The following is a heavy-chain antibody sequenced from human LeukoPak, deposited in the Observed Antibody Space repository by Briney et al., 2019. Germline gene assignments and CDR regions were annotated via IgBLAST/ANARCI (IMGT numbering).Heavy chain of an antibody. V-gene: IGHV5-51*01. CDR1: GYSFTSYW. D-gene: IGHD2-21*01. J-gene: IGHJ5*02. CDR2: IYPGDSDT. Sequence: KVSCKASGYSFTSYWIGWVRQMPGKGLEWMGIIYPGDSDTRYSPSFQGQVTISADKSISTAYLQWSSLKASDTAMYYCARIFPRRNWFDPWGQGTLVTVSS. CDR3: ARIFPRRNWFDP.